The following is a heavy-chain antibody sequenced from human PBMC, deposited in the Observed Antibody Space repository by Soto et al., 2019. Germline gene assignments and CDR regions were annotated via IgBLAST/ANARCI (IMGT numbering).Heavy chain of an antibody. V-gene: IGHV3-48*03. CDR3: ARARSWSATIFGVVIIPPADY. D-gene: IGHD3-3*01. J-gene: IGHJ4*02. CDR1: GFTFSSYE. CDR2: ISSSGSTI. Sequence: GGSLRLSCAASGFTFSSYEMNWVRQAPGKGLEWVSYISSSGSTIYYADSVKGRFTISRDNAKNSLYLQMSSLRAEDTAVYYCARARSWSATIFGVVIIPPADYWGQGTLVTVSS.